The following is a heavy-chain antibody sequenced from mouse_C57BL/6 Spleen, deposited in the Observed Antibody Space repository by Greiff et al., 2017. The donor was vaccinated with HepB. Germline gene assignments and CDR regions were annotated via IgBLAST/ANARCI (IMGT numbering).Heavy chain of an antibody. CDR1: GYTFTDYF. J-gene: IGHJ2*01. CDR2: INPNNGGT. V-gene: IGHV1-26*01. Sequence: EVQLQQSGPELVKPGASVKISCKASGYTFTDYFMNWVKQSHGKSLEWIGDINPNNGGTSYNQKFNGKATLTVDTSSSTAYMELRSLTSEDSAVYYCARYGVYFDYWGQGTTLTVSS. D-gene: IGHD1-1*01. CDR3: ARYGVYFDY.